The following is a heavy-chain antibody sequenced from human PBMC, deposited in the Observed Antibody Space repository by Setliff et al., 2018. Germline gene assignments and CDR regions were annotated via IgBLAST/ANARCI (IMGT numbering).Heavy chain of an antibody. CDR1: GGSISSHY. Sequence: PSETLSLTCTVSGGSISSHYWSWIRQPPGKGLEWIGSIYYSGSTNYNPSLKSRVTISVDTSKNQFSLKLSSVTAADTAVYYCTVYNTGSSKDHYWGQGTPVTVS. CDR3: TVYNTGSSKDHY. D-gene: IGHD2-8*02. J-gene: IGHJ4*02. CDR2: IYYSGST. V-gene: IGHV4-59*08.